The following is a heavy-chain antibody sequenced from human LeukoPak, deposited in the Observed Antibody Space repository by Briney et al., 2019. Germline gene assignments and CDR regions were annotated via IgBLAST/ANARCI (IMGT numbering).Heavy chain of an antibody. Sequence: SETLSLTCTVSGGSISSYYWSWIRQPAGKGLEWIGRIYTSGSTNYNPSLKSRVTMSVDTSKNQFSLKLSSVTAADTAVYYCARVGIQQRLVPNGMDVWGQGTTVTVSS. V-gene: IGHV4-4*07. D-gene: IGHD6-13*01. CDR3: ARVGIQQRLVPNGMDV. J-gene: IGHJ6*02. CDR1: GGSISSYY. CDR2: IYTSGST.